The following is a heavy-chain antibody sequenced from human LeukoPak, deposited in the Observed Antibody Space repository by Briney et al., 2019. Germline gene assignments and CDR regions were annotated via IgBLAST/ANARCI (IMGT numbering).Heavy chain of an antibody. CDR1: GYTFTSYG. D-gene: IGHD3-22*01. CDR3: ASSPPLYYYDSSGYHHFVY. Sequence: GASVKVSCKASGYTFTSYGISWVRQAPGQGLEWMGGIIPIFGTANYAQKFQGRVTITADESTSTAYMELSSLRSEDTAVYYCASSPPLYYYDSSGYHHFVYWGQGTLVTVSS. V-gene: IGHV1-69*13. CDR2: IIPIFGTA. J-gene: IGHJ4*02.